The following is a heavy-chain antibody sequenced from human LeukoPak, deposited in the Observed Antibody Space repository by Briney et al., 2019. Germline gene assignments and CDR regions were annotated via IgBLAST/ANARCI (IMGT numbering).Heavy chain of an antibody. CDR2: INPDGSGT. CDR1: GLTFSSHA. D-gene: IGHD3-10*01. CDR3: ARDSGSGSYSGY. V-gene: IGHV3-74*01. J-gene: IGHJ4*02. Sequence: GGSLRLSCAASGLTFSSHAMSWVRQGPGKGLVWVSRINPDGSGTSHADSVKGRFTISRDNAKNTLYLQMNSLRAEDTAVYYCARDSGSGSYSGYWGLGTLVTVSS.